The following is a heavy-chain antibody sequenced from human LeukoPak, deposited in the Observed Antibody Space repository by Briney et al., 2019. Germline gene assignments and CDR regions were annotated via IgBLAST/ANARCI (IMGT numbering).Heavy chain of an antibody. CDR1: GGSISSYY. Sequence: KPSETLSLTCTVPGGSISSYYWSWIRQPPGKGLEWIGYIYYSGSTNYNPSLKSRVTISVDTSKNQFSLKLSSVTAADTAVYYCARVIFRYYYYMDVWGKGTTVTVSS. CDR3: ARVIFRYYYYMDV. V-gene: IGHV4-59*01. D-gene: IGHD3/OR15-3a*01. CDR2: IYYSGST. J-gene: IGHJ6*03.